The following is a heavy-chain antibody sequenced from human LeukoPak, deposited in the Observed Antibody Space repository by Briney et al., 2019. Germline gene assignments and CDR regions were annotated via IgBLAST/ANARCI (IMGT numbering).Heavy chain of an antibody. CDR3: ARGHMGYCSGGSCYPPDY. CDR1: GGSISSSGYY. Sequence: PSETLSLTCTVSGGSISSSGYYWGWIRQPPGKGLEWIGEINHSGSTNYNPSLKSRVTVSVDTSKNQFSLKLSSVTAADTAVYYCARGHMGYCSGGSCYPPDYWGQGTLVTVSS. CDR2: INHSGST. V-gene: IGHV4-39*07. J-gene: IGHJ4*02. D-gene: IGHD2-15*01.